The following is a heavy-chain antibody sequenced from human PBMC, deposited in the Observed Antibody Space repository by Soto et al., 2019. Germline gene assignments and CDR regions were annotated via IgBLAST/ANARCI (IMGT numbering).Heavy chain of an antibody. J-gene: IGHJ6*02. V-gene: IGHV3-21*01. CDR3: ARGEWELLGLTAYIDV. Sequence: GGSLRLSCAASGFTFSSYSMNWVRQAPGKGLEWVSSISSSSSYIYYADSVKGRFTISRDNAKNSLYLQMISLRAEDTAVYYCARGEWELLGLTAYIDVWGQGTTVTVSS. CDR1: GFTFSSYS. D-gene: IGHD1-26*01. CDR2: ISSSSSYI.